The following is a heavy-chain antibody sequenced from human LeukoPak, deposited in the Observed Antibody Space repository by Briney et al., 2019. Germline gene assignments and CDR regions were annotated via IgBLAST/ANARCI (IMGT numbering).Heavy chain of an antibody. D-gene: IGHD4-17*01. J-gene: IGHJ3*02. CDR3: AREDGEGPDFDI. Sequence: ASVKVSCKASGYTFTSYYMHWVRQAPGQELEWMGIINPSGGSTSYAQKFQGRVTMTRDMSTSTVYMERSSLRSEDTAVYYCAREDGEGPDFDIWGQGTMVTVSS. CDR1: GYTFTSYY. CDR2: INPSGGST. V-gene: IGHV1-46*01.